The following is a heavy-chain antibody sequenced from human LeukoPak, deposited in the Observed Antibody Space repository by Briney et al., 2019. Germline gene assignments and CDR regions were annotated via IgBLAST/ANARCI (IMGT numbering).Heavy chain of an antibody. CDR3: ARGSTWNYWYFDL. V-gene: IGHV4-59*08. Sequence: SETLSLTCTVSGGSISSYYWSWIRQPPGKGLEWIGYIYYSGSSNYNPSLKSRVTMSVDTSKNQFSLRLSSVTAADTAVYYCARGSTWNYWYFDLWGRGTLVTVSS. D-gene: IGHD6-13*01. J-gene: IGHJ2*01. CDR2: IYYSGSS. CDR1: GGSISSYY.